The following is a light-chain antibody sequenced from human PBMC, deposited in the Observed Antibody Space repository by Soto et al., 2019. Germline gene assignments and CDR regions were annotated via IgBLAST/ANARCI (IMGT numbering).Light chain of an antibody. CDR2: EVS. J-gene: IGLJ3*02. Sequence: QSALTQPASVSGSPGQSITISCTGTISDVGVYNYVSWYQQHPGKAPKLMINEVSNRPSGISNRFSGSKSGNTASLTISGLQAEDEAEYFCTSYTTSSTWVFGGGTKLTVL. V-gene: IGLV2-14*01. CDR3: TSYTTSSTWV. CDR1: ISDVGVYNY.